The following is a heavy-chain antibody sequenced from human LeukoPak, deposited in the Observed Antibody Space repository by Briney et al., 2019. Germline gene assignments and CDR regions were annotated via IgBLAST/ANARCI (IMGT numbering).Heavy chain of an antibody. CDR3: ARGFSWFDP. J-gene: IGHJ5*02. Sequence: PSETLSLTCAVYGGSFSGYYWSWIRQPPGKGLEWIGEINHSGSTNYNPSLKSRVTISVDTSKNQFSLRLSSVTAADTAVYYCARGFSWFDPWGQGTLVTVSS. CDR2: INHSGST. V-gene: IGHV4-34*01. CDR1: GGSFSGYY.